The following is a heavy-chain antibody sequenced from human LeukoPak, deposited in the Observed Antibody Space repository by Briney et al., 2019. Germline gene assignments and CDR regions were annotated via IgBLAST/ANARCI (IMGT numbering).Heavy chain of an antibody. CDR3: ARAPYYYGSGSSPPYYYYYYYMDV. Sequence: ASVKVSCQAFGYTFTSNYMHWVRQAPGQGPEWMGVISPSGGSTTYAQKFQGRVTLTRDMSTSTDYLELSSLRSEDTAVYYCARAPYYYGSGSSPPYYYYYYYMDVWGKGTTVTISS. CDR1: GYTFTSNY. J-gene: IGHJ6*03. V-gene: IGHV1-46*01. D-gene: IGHD3-10*01. CDR2: ISPSGGST.